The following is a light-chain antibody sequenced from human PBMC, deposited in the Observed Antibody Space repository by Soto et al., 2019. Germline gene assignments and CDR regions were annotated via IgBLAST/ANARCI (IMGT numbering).Light chain of an antibody. CDR1: QGISSY. CDR2: AAS. Sequence: IRMTQSPSSFSASTGDRVTITCRASQGISSYLAWYQQKPGKAPKLLIYAASTLQSGVPSRFSGSGSGTDFTLTISCLQSEDFATYYCQQYYSYPHTFGQGTKVELK. J-gene: IGKJ1*01. CDR3: QQYYSYPHT. V-gene: IGKV1-8*01.